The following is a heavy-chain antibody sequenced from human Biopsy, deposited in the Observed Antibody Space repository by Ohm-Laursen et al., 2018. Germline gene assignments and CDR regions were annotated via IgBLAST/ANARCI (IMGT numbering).Heavy chain of an antibody. J-gene: IGHJ6*02. Sequence: SLRLSCSASGFTFSSPTMSWVRQAPGKGLECVSVINGSGVSTYYADPVKGRFTISRGNSRDTLYLQMSSLRAEDTAMYYCAKDRYNYTPIGGFSMDVWGQGTTVTVSS. CDR1: GFTFSSPT. CDR3: AKDRYNYTPIGGFSMDV. CDR2: INGSGVST. D-gene: IGHD5-18*01. V-gene: IGHV3-23*01.